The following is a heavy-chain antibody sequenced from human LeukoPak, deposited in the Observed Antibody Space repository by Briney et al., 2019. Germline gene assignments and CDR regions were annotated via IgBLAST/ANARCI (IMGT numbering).Heavy chain of an antibody. CDR3: AKGYCSGGSCYGLGYYYYYGMDV. V-gene: IGHV3-30*18. CDR1: GFTFSSYG. D-gene: IGHD2-15*01. CDR2: ISYEGSIK. Sequence: PGGSLRLSCAASGFTFSSYGIHWVRQAPGKGLEWVAVISYEGSIKYYADSVKGRFTISRDNSKNTLYLQMNSLRAEDTAVYYCAKGYCSGGSCYGLGYYYYYGMDVWGQGTTVTVSS. J-gene: IGHJ6*02.